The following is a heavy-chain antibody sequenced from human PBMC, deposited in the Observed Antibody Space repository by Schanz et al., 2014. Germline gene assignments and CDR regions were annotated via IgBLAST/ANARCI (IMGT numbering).Heavy chain of an antibody. D-gene: IGHD3-10*01. J-gene: IGHJ3*02. Sequence: QVQLQQWGAGLLKPSETLSLTCAVYGGSFSSNYWSWIRQPPGKGLEWIGEINQSGTTNYNPSLKGRVTMSVDTSKNQFTLNLSSATAADTAVYYCARDRGHGGLPGDIWGQGTMVSVSS. CDR3: ARDRGHGGLPGDI. V-gene: IGHV4-34*02. CDR1: GGSFSSNY. CDR2: INQSGTT.